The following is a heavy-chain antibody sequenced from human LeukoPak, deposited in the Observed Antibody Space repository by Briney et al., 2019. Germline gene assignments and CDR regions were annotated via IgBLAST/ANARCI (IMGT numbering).Heavy chain of an antibody. CDR3: ARDSSFAGLY. D-gene: IGHD3/OR15-3a*01. J-gene: IGHJ4*02. Sequence: GGSLRLSCAASGFTFSNYGLSWVRQAPGKGLEWVSGITGSGGSTYYADSVKGRFTISRDNSKNTLYLQMNSLRAEDTAIYYCARDSSFAGLYWGQGTLVTVSS. CDR1: GFTFSNYG. V-gene: IGHV3-23*01. CDR2: ITGSGGST.